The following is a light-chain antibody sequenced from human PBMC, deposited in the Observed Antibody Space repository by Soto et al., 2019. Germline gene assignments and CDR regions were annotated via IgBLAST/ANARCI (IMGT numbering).Light chain of an antibody. CDR3: QQYNRLRS. CDR2: DAF. Sequence: DLQVTQSPSTLSASLGYRVTITFQASQSISRWLAWYQQKPGKAPKLLIYDAFSLQSGVPSRFSGSGSGTEFTLIISSLQPDDFATYYCQQYNRLRSFGQGTKVDI. CDR1: QSISRW. J-gene: IGKJ1*01. V-gene: IGKV1-5*01.